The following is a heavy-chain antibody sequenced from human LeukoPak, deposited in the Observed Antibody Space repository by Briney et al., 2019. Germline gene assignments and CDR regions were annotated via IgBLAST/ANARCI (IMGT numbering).Heavy chain of an antibody. J-gene: IGHJ6*03. CDR2: IYYSGST. V-gene: IGHV4-59*11. Sequence: SETLSLTCTVSGGSISSHYWSWIRQPPGKGLEGIGYIYYSGSTNYNPSLKSRVTISVDTSKNQFSLKLSSVTAADTAVYYCARESVYYYYMDVWGKGTTVTVSS. CDR3: ARESVYYYYMDV. CDR1: GGSISSHY.